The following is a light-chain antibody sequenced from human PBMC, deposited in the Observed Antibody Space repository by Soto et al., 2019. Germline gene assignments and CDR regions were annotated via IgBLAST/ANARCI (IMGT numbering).Light chain of an antibody. V-gene: IGLV2-11*01. Sequence: QSALTQPRSVSGSPGQSVTISCTGTSSDVGGYNYVSWYQQRPGKAPKLMIYDVSKRPSGVPDRFSGSKSGNTASLTISGXXXXXXXXXYCCSYAGSYVFGTGTKLTVX. CDR2: DVS. CDR1: SSDVGGYNY. CDR3: CSYAGSYV. J-gene: IGLJ1*01.